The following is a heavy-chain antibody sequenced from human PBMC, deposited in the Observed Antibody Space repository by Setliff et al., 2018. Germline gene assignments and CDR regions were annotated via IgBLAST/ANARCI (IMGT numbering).Heavy chain of an antibody. CDR1: GFTFSAYA. CDR3: ARRTAMAGTPRLYFDY. Sequence: QTGGSLRLSCAASGFTFSAYAMHWVRQAPGKGLEYVSAITANGVDAYYADSVKGRFTISRDNSKNTLYLQMGSLRAEDMAVYYCARRTAMAGTPRLYFDYWGQGTLVTRLL. D-gene: IGHD6-19*01. J-gene: IGHJ4*02. V-gene: IGHV3-64*02. CDR2: ITANGVDA.